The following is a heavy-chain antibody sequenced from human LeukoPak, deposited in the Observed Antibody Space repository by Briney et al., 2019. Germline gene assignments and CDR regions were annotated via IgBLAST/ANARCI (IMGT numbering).Heavy chain of an antibody. CDR1: GGSISSYY. Sequence: SETLSLTCTVSGGSISSYYWSWIRQPPGKGLEWIGNIYYSGSTNYNPSLKSRVTISVDTSKNQFSLKLSSVTAADTAVYYCARGGFGRFGELNWGQGTLVTVSS. CDR2: IYYSGST. J-gene: IGHJ4*02. D-gene: IGHD3-10*01. V-gene: IGHV4-59*01. CDR3: ARGGFGRFGELN.